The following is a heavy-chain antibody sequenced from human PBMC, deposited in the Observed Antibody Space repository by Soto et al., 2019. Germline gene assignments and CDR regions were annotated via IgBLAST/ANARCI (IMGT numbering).Heavy chain of an antibody. V-gene: IGHV4-31*03. J-gene: IGHJ6*02. D-gene: IGHD1-7*01. CDR1: VGSVSSGGYY. Sequence: QVQLQESGPGLVEPSQTLSLSCSVSVGSVSSGGYYWPWIRQHPGKGLEWIGYISFRGSTYYRAYIKTRVAISMDTSSSQFPLNLSAVTAADTGLYYFARNSASLHYYAMEVWGRGTTVTVSS. CDR3: ARNSASLHYYAMEV. CDR2: ISFRGST.